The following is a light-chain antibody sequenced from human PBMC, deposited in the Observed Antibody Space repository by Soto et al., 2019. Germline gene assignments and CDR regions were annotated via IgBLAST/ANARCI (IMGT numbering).Light chain of an antibody. V-gene: IGKV1-8*01. J-gene: IGKJ1*01. Sequence: AIRMTQSPSSFSASTGDRVTLTCRASQGISSYLAWYQQKPGKAPKLLIYKASTLKSGVPSRFSGSGSGTEFTLTISSLQPDDFATYYCQHYNSYSEAVGQGTKVDIK. CDR3: QHYNSYSEA. CDR1: QGISSY. CDR2: KAS.